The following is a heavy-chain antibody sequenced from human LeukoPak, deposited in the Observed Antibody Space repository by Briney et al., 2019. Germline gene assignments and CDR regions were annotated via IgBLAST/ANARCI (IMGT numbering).Heavy chain of an antibody. V-gene: IGHV3-74*01. Sequence: GGSLRLSCAASGFTFSSYWMHWVRQVPGKGLVWVSHIDSDGSGTTYADSVKGRFTISRDNARNTLYLQMNSLRDEDTAVYYCARDPPRTGPGGQGTLVTVSS. D-gene: IGHD1-1*01. J-gene: IGHJ5*02. CDR1: GFTFSSYW. CDR3: ARDPPRTGP. CDR2: IDSDGSGT.